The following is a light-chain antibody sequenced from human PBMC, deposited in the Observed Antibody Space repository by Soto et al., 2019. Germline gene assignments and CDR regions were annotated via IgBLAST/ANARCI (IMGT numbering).Light chain of an antibody. CDR3: NSYTSTSTSYV. CDR1: SSDVGGYYY. Sequence: QSALTQPASVSGSPGQSITISCTGTSSDVGGYYYVSWYQHHPGKAPKLMIYDVSNRPSGVSNRFSGSKSGNTASLTISGLQAEDEADYYCNSYTSTSTSYVFGTGTKLTVL. J-gene: IGLJ1*01. CDR2: DVS. V-gene: IGLV2-14*03.